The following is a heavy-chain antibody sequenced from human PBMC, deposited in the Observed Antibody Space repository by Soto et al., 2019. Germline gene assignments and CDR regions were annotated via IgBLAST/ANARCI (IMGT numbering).Heavy chain of an antibody. Sequence: SETLSLTCAVYGVPFSGYYWSWIRQSPGKGLERIGEINHSGNTNYNPSLKSRVTMLVDTSKNQFSLSLSSVTAADTAVYYCANLIVFHSSYYHDYWGHGTLVTVSS. CDR2: INHSGNT. V-gene: IGHV4-34*01. J-gene: IGHJ4*01. CDR3: ANLIVFHSSYYHDY. D-gene: IGHD1-26*01. CDR1: GVPFSGYY.